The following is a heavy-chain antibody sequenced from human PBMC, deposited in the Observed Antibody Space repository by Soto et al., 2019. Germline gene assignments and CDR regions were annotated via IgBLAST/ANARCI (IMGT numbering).Heavy chain of an antibody. CDR1: GGSFSGYY. J-gene: IGHJ6*02. D-gene: IGHD2-15*01. V-gene: IGHV4-34*01. CDR2: INHSGST. CDR3: ARELGYCSGGSCFRYYYYGMDV. Sequence: PSETLSLTCAVYGGSFSGYYWSWIRQPPGKGLEWIGEINHSGSTNYNPSLKSRVTISVDTSKNQFSLKLSSVTAADTAVYYCARELGYCSGGSCFRYYYYGMDVWGQGTTVTVSS.